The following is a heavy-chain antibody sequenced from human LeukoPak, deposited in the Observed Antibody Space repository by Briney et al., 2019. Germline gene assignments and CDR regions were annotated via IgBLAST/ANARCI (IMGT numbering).Heavy chain of an antibody. Sequence: SETLSLTCTVSGXSISSSSYYWGWIRQPPGKRLEWIGSIYYRGSTYYNPSLQSRVTISVDTSKNQFSLRLSSVTAADTAVYYCARHSVEPTRDAFDIWGQGRMVTVSS. J-gene: IGHJ3*02. V-gene: IGHV4-39*01. CDR3: ARHSVEPTRDAFDI. CDR2: IYYRGST. D-gene: IGHD1-26*01. CDR1: GXSISSSSYY.